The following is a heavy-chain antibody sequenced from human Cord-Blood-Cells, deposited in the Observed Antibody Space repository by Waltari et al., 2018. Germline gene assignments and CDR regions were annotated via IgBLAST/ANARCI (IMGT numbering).Heavy chain of an antibody. CDR2: IYYSGST. Sequence: QVQLQESGPGLVKPSETLSLTCTVSGGSVRSGSYYWSWIRQPPGKGLEWIGYIYYSGSTNYNPSLESRVTISVDTSKNQFSLKLSSVTAADTAVYYCARDSGNWYFDLWGRGTLVTVSS. CDR1: GGSVRSGSYY. CDR3: ARDSGNWYFDL. D-gene: IGHD1-26*01. V-gene: IGHV4-61*01. J-gene: IGHJ2*01.